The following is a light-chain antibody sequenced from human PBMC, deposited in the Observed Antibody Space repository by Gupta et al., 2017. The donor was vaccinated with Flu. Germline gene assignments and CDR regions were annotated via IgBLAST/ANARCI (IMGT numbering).Light chain of an antibody. Sequence: DIQMTQSPSSLSASVGDRVTLTFLASQSINNYLNWYQQKPGKAPELLLYAASSSQSGVPSRYSGRGSVRDFSLTIISMQPEDFATFYSQQSYSTPPTFGQGTKVEIK. CDR1: QSINNY. CDR3: QQSYSTPPT. CDR2: AAS. J-gene: IGKJ1*01. V-gene: IGKV1-39*01.